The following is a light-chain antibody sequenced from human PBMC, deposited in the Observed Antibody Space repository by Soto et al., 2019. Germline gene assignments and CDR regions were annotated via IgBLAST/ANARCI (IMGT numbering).Light chain of an antibody. Sequence: DIPMTQSPSSLSASVEDRVIITCRASQSINRWLAWYQQKPGKAPKLLIYDASNLQSGVPSRFSGSGSGTDFTLTINSLEPEDFAVYYCQQRNIWPPVTFGQGTRLEIK. V-gene: IGKV1-5*01. CDR1: QSINRW. CDR3: QQRNIWPPVT. CDR2: DAS. J-gene: IGKJ5*01.